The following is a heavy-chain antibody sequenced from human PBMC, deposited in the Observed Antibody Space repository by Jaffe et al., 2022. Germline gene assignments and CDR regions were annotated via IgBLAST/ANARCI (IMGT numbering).Heavy chain of an antibody. D-gene: IGHD3-22*01. J-gene: IGHJ3*02. CDR1: GYSISSGYY. CDR3: ARPRVYDSSGYLLHAFDI. Sequence: QVQLQESGPGLVKPSETLSLTCAVSGYSISSGYYWGWIRQPPGKGLEWIGSIYHSGSTYYNPSLKSRVTISVDTSKNQFSLKLSSVTAADTAVYYCARPRVYDSSGYLLHAFDIWGQGTMVTVSS. V-gene: IGHV4-38-2*01. CDR2: IYHSGST.